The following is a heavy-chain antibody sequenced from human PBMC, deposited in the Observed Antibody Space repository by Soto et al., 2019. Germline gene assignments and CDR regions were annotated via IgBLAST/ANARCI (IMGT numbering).Heavy chain of an antibody. CDR2: IYHSGST. Sequence: ETLSLTCTVSGGSVRSDSFYWSWIRQPPGKGLEWIAFIYHSGSTNYNPSLNSRVTISVDTSKNRFSLKLTSVTAADTAIYYCARARYDNSGYYAENYHDYWGQGPMVTVCS. CDR1: GGSVRSDSFY. CDR3: ARARYDNSGYYAENYHDY. D-gene: IGHD3-22*01. V-gene: IGHV4-61*01. J-gene: IGHJ4*02.